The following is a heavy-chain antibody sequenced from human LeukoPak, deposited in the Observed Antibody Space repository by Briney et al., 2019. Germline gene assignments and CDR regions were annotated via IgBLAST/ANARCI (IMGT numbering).Heavy chain of an antibody. J-gene: IGHJ4*02. CDR1: GFTFSSYA. Sequence: SGGSLRLSCSASGFTFSSYAMHWVRQAPGKGLEYVSAISSNGGSTYCADSVKGRFTTSRDNSKNTLYLQMSSLRAEDTAVYYCVKTAIIAAAGTFFDYWGQGTLVTVSS. CDR3: VKTAIIAAAGTFFDY. D-gene: IGHD6-13*01. V-gene: IGHV3-64D*06. CDR2: ISSNGGST.